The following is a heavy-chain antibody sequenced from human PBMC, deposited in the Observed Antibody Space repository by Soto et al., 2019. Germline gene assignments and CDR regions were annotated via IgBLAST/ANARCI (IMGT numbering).Heavy chain of an antibody. J-gene: IGHJ4*02. CDR3: ARDRGADSSGYYAKFDY. CDR2: ISAYNGNT. D-gene: IGHD3-22*01. Sequence: QVQLVQSGAEVKKPGASVKVSCKASGYTFTSYGISWVRQAPGQGLEWMGWISAYNGNTNYAQKLQGRVTITTDTATSTAYMELRSLRSDDTAVYYCARDRGADSSGYYAKFDYWGQGTLVTVSS. CDR1: GYTFTSYG. V-gene: IGHV1-18*01.